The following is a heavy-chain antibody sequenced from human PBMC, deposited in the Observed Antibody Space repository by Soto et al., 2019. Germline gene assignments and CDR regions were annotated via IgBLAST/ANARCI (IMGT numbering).Heavy chain of an antibody. D-gene: IGHD2-21*02. J-gene: IGHJ6*02. V-gene: IGHV4-59*01. CDR2: IYNTGST. CDR1: GGSINSYY. Sequence: SETLSLTCTVSGGSINSYYWSWIRQPPGKGLEWIGYIYNTGSTVYNPSFKSRVTISVDTSKNQFSLKLNSVTAADTAVYHCARDLWGYCGTDCYPLDVWGQGTTVTVSS. CDR3: ARDLWGYCGTDCYPLDV.